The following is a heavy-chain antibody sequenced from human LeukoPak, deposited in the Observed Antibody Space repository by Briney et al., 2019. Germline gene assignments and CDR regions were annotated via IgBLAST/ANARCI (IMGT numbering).Heavy chain of an antibody. D-gene: IGHD3-22*01. Sequence: SVKVSCKASGGTFSSYAISWVRQAPGQGLEWMGGIIPIFSTANYAQKFQGRVTITADESTSTAYMELSSLRSEDTAVYYCARDPQTYYYDSSGYYYPYYFDYWGQGTLVTVSS. CDR3: ARDPQTYYYDSSGYYYPYYFDY. CDR2: IIPIFSTA. CDR1: GGTFSSYA. J-gene: IGHJ4*02. V-gene: IGHV1-69*13.